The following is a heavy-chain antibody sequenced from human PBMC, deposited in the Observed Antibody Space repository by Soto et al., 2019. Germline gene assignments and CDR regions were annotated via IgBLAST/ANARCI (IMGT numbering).Heavy chain of an antibody. J-gene: IGHJ4*02. Sequence: GSLRVSWGASGCTFSNFSMSWVRQDPGKGLEWVSAISGSGGSTYYADSVKGRFTISRDNSKNTLYLQMNSLRAEDTAVYYCACPALCFGELLPNFDYWVQGTLVTVSS. CDR3: ACPALCFGELLPNFDY. CDR1: GCTFSNFS. CDR2: ISGSGGST. D-gene: IGHD3-10*01. V-gene: IGHV3-23*01.